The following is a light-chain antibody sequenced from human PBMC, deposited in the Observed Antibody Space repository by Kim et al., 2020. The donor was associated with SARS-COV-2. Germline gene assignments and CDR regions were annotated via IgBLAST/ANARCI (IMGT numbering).Light chain of an antibody. CDR1: QGVNGHH. J-gene: IGKJ5*01. V-gene: IGKV3-20*01. CDR2: GAS. Sequence: CPGARAILACGAGQGVNGHHVVGYQQRPGQAPRLVMDGASRRVTGTPDRCSGSGSGTDFTLTISRLEPEDFAVYYCQHYGSTPNAFGQGTRLEIK. CDR3: QHYGSTPNA.